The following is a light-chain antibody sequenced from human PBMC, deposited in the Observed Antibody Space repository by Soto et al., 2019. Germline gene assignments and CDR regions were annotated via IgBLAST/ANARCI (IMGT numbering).Light chain of an antibody. CDR3: TSYAGNNNLV. V-gene: IGLV2-8*01. CDR2: EVS. J-gene: IGLJ2*01. CDR1: SSDVGGYNY. Sequence: QSALTQPPSASGSPGQSVTISCTGTSSDVGGYNYVSWYQHHPGKAPKLIIYEVSKRPSGVPDRFSGSKSGNTASLTVSRLQAEDEADYYCTSYAGNNNLVFGGGTKVTVL.